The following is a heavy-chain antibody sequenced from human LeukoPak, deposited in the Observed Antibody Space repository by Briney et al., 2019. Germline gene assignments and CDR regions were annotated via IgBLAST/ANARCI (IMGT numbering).Heavy chain of an antibody. CDR2: IYYSGST. J-gene: IGHJ3*02. V-gene: IGHV4-31*03. CDR1: GGSISSGGYY. CDR3: ARGGFTDPADAFDI. Sequence: SQTLSLTCTVSGGSISSGGYYWSWIRQHPGKGLEWIGYIYYSGSTYYNLSLKSRVTISVDTSKNQFSLKLSSVTAADTAVYYCARGGFTDPADAFDIWGQGTMVTVSS. D-gene: IGHD3-10*01.